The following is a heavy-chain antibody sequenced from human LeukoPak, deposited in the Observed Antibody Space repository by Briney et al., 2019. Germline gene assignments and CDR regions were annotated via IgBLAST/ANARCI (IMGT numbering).Heavy chain of an antibody. Sequence: GGSLRLSCAASGFTFSSYAMHCVRQAPGKWLEWVAVISYDGSNKEYADSVKGRFTLSRDNSKNTLYLQMNSLRAEGSAVYYCARGRNYYLFWSGYSYFDYWGQGTLVTVSS. CDR3: ARGRNYYLFWSGYSYFDY. CDR1: GFTFSSYA. J-gene: IGHJ4*02. CDR2: ISYDGSNK. D-gene: IGHD3-3*01. V-gene: IGHV3-30*04.